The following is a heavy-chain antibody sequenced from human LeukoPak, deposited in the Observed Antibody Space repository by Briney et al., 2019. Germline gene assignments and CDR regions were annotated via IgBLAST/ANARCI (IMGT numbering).Heavy chain of an antibody. CDR2: IYSGGST. CDR3: ARGYTSSWYLFDY. J-gene: IGHJ4*02. CDR1: GFTFSSYG. V-gene: IGHV3-66*01. D-gene: IGHD6-13*01. Sequence: AGGSLRLSCAASGFTFSSYGMSWVRQAPGKGLEWVSVIYSGGSTYYADSVKGRFTISRDNSKNTLYLQMNSLRADDTAVYYCARGYTSSWYLFDYWGQGTLVTVSS.